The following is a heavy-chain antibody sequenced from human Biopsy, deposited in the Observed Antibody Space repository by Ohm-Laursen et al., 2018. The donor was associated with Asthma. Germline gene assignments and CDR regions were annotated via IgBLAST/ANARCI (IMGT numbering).Heavy chain of an antibody. J-gene: IGHJ4*02. CDR1: GGTFNTYV. V-gene: IGHV1-69*13. CDR2: INSVFGTT. CDR3: ARKAGSCISRTCYSLDF. Sequence: VKISCKTLGGTFNTYVIGWVRQAPGKRLEWMGGINSVFGTTTYPQKFQDRVTITADDSASTVYMELSSLRSEDTAVYYCARKAGSCISRTCYSLDFWGQGTLVTVSS. D-gene: IGHD2-2*01.